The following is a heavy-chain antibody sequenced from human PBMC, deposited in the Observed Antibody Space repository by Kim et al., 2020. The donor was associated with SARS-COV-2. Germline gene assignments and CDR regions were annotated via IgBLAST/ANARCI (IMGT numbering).Heavy chain of an antibody. CDR3: ARGYYDSSGYYFDY. J-gene: IGHJ4*02. V-gene: IGHV3-21*01. Sequence: ADSVKGRFTISRDNAKNSLYLQMNSLRAEDTAVYYCARGYYDSSGYYFDYWGQGTLVTVSS. D-gene: IGHD3-22*01.